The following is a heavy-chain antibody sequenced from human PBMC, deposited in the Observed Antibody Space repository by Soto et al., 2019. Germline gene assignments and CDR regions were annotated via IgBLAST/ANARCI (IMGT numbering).Heavy chain of an antibody. CDR1: GFTFSSYI. CDR3: ARDRDYDYVWGSYRYTQWFDP. V-gene: IGHV3-21*01. Sequence: GGSLRLSCAASGFTFSSYIMNGVRQAPGKGLEWVSSISSSSSYIYYADSVKGRFTISRDNAKNSLYLQMNSLRAEDTAVYYCARDRDYDYVWGSYRYTQWFDPWGQGTLVTVSS. D-gene: IGHD3-16*02. CDR2: ISSSSSYI. J-gene: IGHJ5*02.